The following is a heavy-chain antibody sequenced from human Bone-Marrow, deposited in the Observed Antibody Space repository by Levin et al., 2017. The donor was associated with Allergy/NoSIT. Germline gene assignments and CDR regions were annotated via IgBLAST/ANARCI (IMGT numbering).Heavy chain of an antibody. Sequence: GGSLRLSCAASGFTFDDYAMHWVRQAPGKGLEWVSGISSSSDGIGYADSMRGRFTISRDNAKNSLYLQMNSLRVEDTALYYCAKDIRRYDFWGGYYRPDAFDMWGRGTMVTVSS. CDR2: ISSSSDGI. CDR1: GFTFDDYA. J-gene: IGHJ3*02. V-gene: IGHV3-9*01. CDR3: AKDIRRYDFWGGYYRPDAFDM. D-gene: IGHD3-3*01.